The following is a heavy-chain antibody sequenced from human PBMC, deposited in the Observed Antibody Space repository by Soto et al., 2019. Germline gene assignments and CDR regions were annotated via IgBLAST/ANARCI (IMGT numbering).Heavy chain of an antibody. D-gene: IGHD6-25*01. CDR1: RFTFDDYT. J-gene: IGHJ6*02. CDR3: AKGSGSDYYGMDV. CDR2: ISWDGGST. Sequence: EVQLVESGGVVVQPGGSLRLSCAASRFTFDDYTMHWVRQAPGKGLEWVSLISWDGGSTYYADSVKGRFTISRDNSKNSLYLQMNSLRTEDTALYYCAKGSGSDYYGMDVWGQGTTVTVSS. V-gene: IGHV3-43*01.